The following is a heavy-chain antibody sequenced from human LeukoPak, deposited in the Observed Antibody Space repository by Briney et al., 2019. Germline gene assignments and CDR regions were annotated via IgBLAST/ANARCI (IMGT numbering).Heavy chain of an antibody. CDR1: GFTVSSNY. V-gene: IGHV3-53*01. Sequence: GGSLRLSCVVSGFTVSSNYMSWVHQAPGKGLEWVSIIYSGGSTYYADSVKGRFTISRDNSKNTVYLQMNSLRAEDTAVYYCARANSATIPGVDPWGQGTLVTVSS. CDR3: ARANSATIPGVDP. J-gene: IGHJ5*02. CDR2: IYSGGST. D-gene: IGHD1-26*01.